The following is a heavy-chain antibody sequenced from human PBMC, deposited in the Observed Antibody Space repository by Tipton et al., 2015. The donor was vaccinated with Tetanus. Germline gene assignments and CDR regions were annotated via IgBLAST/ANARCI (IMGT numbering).Heavy chain of an antibody. J-gene: IGHJ4*02. CDR1: GGSLRGGDYH. CDR3: ARANYDNSKKGPFDS. D-gene: IGHD3-3*01. Sequence: TLSLTCSVTGGSLRGGDYHWSWIRQAPGKGLGWLAYVSSSGRTNSNYDLKSRITTSHDTSKNQFFLRLTSVTSADTAVYYCARANYDNSKKGPFDSWGQGTLVIVSS. CDR2: VSSSGRT. V-gene: IGHV4-61*08.